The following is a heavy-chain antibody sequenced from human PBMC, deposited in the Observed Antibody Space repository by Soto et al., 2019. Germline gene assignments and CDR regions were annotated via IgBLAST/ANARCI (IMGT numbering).Heavy chain of an antibody. CDR3: AKERADIVVVPAAVIDY. V-gene: IGHV3-30*18. J-gene: IGHJ4*02. CDR1: GFTFSSYG. CDR2: ISYDGSNK. D-gene: IGHD2-2*01. Sequence: QVQLVESGGGVVQPGRSLRLSCAASGFTFSSYGMHWVRQAPGKGLEWVAVISYDGSNKYYADSVKGRFTISRDNSKNTPYLQMNSLRAEDTAVYYCAKERADIVVVPAAVIDYWGQGTLVTVSS.